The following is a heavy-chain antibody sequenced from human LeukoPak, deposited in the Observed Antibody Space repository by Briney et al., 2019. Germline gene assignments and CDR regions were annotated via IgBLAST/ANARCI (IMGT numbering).Heavy chain of an antibody. CDR2: IYPGDSDT. D-gene: IGHD6-19*01. V-gene: IGHV5-51*01. CDR1: GYSFAMHW. CDR3: ARRASGNGWHEFAY. J-gene: IGHJ4*02. Sequence: GESLKISCKASGYSFAMHWLGWVRQMPGKGLEWMGVIYPGDSDTRYSPSFQGQVTISVDKSISTTYLQWSSLKSSDTGIYYCARRASGNGWHEFAYWGQGTPVTVSS.